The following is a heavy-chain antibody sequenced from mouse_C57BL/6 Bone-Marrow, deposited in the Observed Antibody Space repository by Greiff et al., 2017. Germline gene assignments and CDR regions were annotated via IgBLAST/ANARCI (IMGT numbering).Heavy chain of an antibody. J-gene: IGHJ3*01. CDR1: GYTFTSYW. CDR2: IHPNSGST. CDR3: ARKRRYYGSSWFAY. Sequence: VKLQQPGAELVKPGASVKLSCKASGYTFTSYWMHWVKQRPGQGLEWIGMIHPNSGSTNYNEKFKSKATLTVDKSSSTAYMQLSSLTSEDSAVYYCARKRRYYGSSWFAYWGQGTLVTVSA. D-gene: IGHD1-1*01. V-gene: IGHV1-64*01.